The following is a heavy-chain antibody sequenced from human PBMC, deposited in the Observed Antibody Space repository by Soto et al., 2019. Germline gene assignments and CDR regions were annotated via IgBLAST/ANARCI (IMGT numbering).Heavy chain of an antibody. Sequence: SVKVSCKASGGTFSSYAISWVRQAPGQGLEWMGGIIPIFGTANYAQKFQGRVTITADESTSTAYMELSSLRSEDTAVYYCARGTKRITIIVVVHATYNWFDPWGQGTLVTVSS. J-gene: IGHJ5*02. D-gene: IGHD3-22*01. CDR3: ARGTKRITIIVVVHATYNWFDP. V-gene: IGHV1-69*13. CDR2: IIPIFGTA. CDR1: GGTFSSYA.